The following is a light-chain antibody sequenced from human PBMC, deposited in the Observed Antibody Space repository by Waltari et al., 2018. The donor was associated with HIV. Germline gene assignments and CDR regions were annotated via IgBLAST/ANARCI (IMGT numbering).Light chain of an antibody. J-gene: IGLJ2*01. CDR2: KDS. Sequence: SYELTQPSSVSVSPGQTARITCSGDLLAKKYVRWFQQKPGQAPVLVMYKDSERPSGIPARFSGSSSGTTVSLTIGGAQVDDEADYYCSSYTSSSTVVFGGGTKLTVL. CDR3: SSYTSSSTVV. V-gene: IGLV3-27*01. CDR1: LLAKKY.